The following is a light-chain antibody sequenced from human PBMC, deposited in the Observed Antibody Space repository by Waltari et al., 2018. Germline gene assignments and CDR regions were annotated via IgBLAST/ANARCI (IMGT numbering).Light chain of an antibody. V-gene: IGLV2-14*01. CDR3: TSCTTSATWV. J-gene: IGLJ3*02. Sequence: QSALTQPASVSGSPGQSITIPCTGTSSDVCTYNYVSWYQHHPGKAPKLVSYGVTNRPSGVSERFSGSKSGHTASLTISGLQAEDEADYHCTSCTTSATWVFGGGTKLTVL. CDR1: SSDVCTYNY. CDR2: GVT.